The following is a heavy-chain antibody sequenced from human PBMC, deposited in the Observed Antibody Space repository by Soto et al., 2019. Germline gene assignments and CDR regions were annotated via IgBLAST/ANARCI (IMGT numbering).Heavy chain of an antibody. CDR3: PRVSPSICGGGNCYRLDSYFDS. V-gene: IGHV1-69*01. D-gene: IGHD2-21*01. J-gene: IGHJ4*03. Sequence: QVQLVQSGAEVKKPGSSLKVSCKTSGVTFSTSGISWVRQGPGQGLEWMGGIIPLFGTPKYARKFQGRVSITADDSSTTTYLELSGLSSDDPAIYYCPRVSPSICGGGNCYRLDSYFDSWGQGSQVVVSS. CDR1: GVTFSTSG. CDR2: IIPLFGTP.